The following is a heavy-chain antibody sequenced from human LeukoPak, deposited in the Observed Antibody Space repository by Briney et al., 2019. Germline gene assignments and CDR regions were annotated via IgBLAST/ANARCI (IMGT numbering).Heavy chain of an antibody. Sequence: SETLSLTCTVSGGSISSGSYYWSWIRQPAGKGLEWIGRIYTSGSTNYNPSLKSRVTISVDTSKNQFSLKLSSVTAADTAVYYCARVAFWDNAFDIWGQGTMVTVSS. CDR2: IYTSGST. D-gene: IGHD3-3*01. J-gene: IGHJ3*02. V-gene: IGHV4-61*02. CDR1: GGSISSGSYY. CDR3: ARVAFWDNAFDI.